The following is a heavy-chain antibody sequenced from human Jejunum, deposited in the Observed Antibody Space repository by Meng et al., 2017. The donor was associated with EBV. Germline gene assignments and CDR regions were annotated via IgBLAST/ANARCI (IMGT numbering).Heavy chain of an antibody. CDR1: GGSISSSSYY. V-gene: IGHV4-39*01. CDR3: ARQGPSGRTFDY. J-gene: IGHJ4*02. D-gene: IGHD1-26*01. CDR2: YYNSGST. Sequence: QLQQQKSGPGLVKPSETPSLTCTVSGGSISSSSYYWGWIRQPPGKGLEWIGTYYNSGSTYYNPSLKSRVTISVDTSKNQFSLKLISVTAADTAAYYCARQGPSGRTFDYWGQGTLVTVSS.